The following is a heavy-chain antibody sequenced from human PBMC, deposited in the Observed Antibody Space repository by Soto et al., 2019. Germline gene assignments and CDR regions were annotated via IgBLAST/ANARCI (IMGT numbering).Heavy chain of an antibody. Sequence: QVQLVQSGAEVKKPGSSVEVSCKASGGTFSSYAISWVRQAPGQGLEWMGGIIPIFGTPNYAQKFQGRVTITADESTSTAYMELSSLRSEDTAVYYCASSRKDYYYYGMDVWGQGTTVTVSS. CDR3: ASSRKDYYYYGMDV. V-gene: IGHV1-69*12. CDR2: IIPIFGTP. J-gene: IGHJ6*02. CDR1: GGTFSSYA. D-gene: IGHD6-13*01.